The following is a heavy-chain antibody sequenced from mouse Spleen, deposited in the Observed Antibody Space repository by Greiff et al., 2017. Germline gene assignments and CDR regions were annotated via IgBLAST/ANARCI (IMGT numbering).Heavy chain of an antibody. Sequence: EVQLQQSGPELVKPGASVKISCKASGYTFTDYYMNWVKQSHGKSLEWIGDINPNNGGTSYNQKFKGKATLTVDKSSSTAYMELRSLTSEDSAVYYCARFPGDVWGTGTTVTVSS. CDR2: INPNNGGT. J-gene: IGHJ1*03. CDR1: GYTFTDYY. CDR3: ARFPGDV. V-gene: IGHV1-26*01.